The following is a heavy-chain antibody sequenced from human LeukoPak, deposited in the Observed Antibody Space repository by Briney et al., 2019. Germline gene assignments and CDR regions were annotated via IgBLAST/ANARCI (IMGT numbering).Heavy chain of an antibody. CDR3: ARVIGYCSSSSCYRVYYGMDV. J-gene: IGHJ6*02. D-gene: IGHD2-2*02. V-gene: IGHV4-59*01. Sequence: PSETLSLTCAVYGGSFSGYYWSWIRQPPGKGLEWIGYIHYSGSTNYNPSLKSRVTISIDTSKNQFSLKLSAVTAADTAVYYCARVIGYCSSSSCYRVYYGMDVWGQGTTVTVSS. CDR1: GGSFSGYY. CDR2: IHYSGST.